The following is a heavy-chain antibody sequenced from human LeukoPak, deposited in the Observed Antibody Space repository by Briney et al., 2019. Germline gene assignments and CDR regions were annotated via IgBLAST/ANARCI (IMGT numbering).Heavy chain of an antibody. CDR2: ISYSGST. CDR3: ARQHSGGFHYFDY. J-gene: IGHJ4*02. D-gene: IGHD2-15*01. Sequence: SETQSLTCTVSDGSISSYYWSWIRQPPGKGLEWIGYISYSGSTNYNPSLKSRVTISVDTSKNQFSLKLSSVTAADTAVYYCARQHSGGFHYFDYWGQGTLVTVSS. V-gene: IGHV4-59*08. CDR1: DGSISSYY.